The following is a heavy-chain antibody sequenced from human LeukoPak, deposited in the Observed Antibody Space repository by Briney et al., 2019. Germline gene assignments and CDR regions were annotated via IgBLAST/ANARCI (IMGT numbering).Heavy chain of an antibody. CDR2: ISWNSVSI. D-gene: IGHD6-13*01. Sequence: GRSLRLSCAASGFTFDDYVLHWVRQAPGKGLEWVSGISWNSVSIGYADSVKGRFTISRDNAKNSLYLQMNSLRAEDTALYYCAKDIGTGGTGWYFDLWGRGTLVTVSS. CDR1: GFTFDDYV. J-gene: IGHJ2*01. V-gene: IGHV3-9*01. CDR3: AKDIGTGGTGWYFDL.